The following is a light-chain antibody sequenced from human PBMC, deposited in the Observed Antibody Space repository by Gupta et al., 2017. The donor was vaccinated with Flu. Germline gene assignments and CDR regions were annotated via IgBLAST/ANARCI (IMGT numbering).Light chain of an antibody. CDR3: QQYGTSPPT. J-gene: IGKJ3*01. V-gene: IGKV3-20*01. CDR2: GAS. CDR1: RSVSFNS. Sequence: GTLSLSSGERATLSYTARRSVSFNSLAWYQQKPGQAPWLLIYGASSRAPGVPDRFSGSGSGTDFTLTISRLEPEDSAVYYCQQYGTSPPTFGPGTKVEI.